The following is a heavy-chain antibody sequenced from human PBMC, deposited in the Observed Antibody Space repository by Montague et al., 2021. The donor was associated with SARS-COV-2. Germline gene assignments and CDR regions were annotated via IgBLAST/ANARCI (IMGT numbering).Heavy chain of an antibody. CDR2: INQSGST. V-gene: IGHV4-34*01. CDR3: ARYRRRFAEIYDTYYDYGLNV. Sequence: SETLSLTCAVYGGSFSVHYWTWIRQPPGKGLEWIGQINQSGSTKYNPSLKSRVTISIDTSKNRFSLKMTSMTAADTGVYYCARYRRRFAEIYDTYYDYGLNVWGQGTTVTVFS. J-gene: IGHJ6*02. CDR1: GGSFSVHY. D-gene: IGHD3-10*01.